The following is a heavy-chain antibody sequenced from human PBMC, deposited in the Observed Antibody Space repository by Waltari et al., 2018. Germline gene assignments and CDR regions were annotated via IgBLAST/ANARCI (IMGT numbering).Heavy chain of an antibody. CDR2: SYHGGST. V-gene: IGHV4-38-2*01. D-gene: IGHD2-2*02. Sequence: QVQLQESGPGLVRPSETLFLTCVVSGYLINSGYYWGWVRQTPGKGLQWIGSSYHGGSTYYTPSLKSRLTLSVDTSRNQFSLKLTSVTAADTAIYYCVRSGLGYCTSSTCYKNDDWGQGTLVTVSS. J-gene: IGHJ4*02. CDR1: GYLINSGYY. CDR3: VRSGLGYCTSSTCYKNDD.